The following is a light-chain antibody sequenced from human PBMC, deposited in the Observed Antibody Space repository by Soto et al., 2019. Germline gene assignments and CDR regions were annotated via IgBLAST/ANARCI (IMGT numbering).Light chain of an antibody. CDR2: LNSDGSH. Sequence: QSVLTQSPSASASLGASVKLTCSQSSGDSSYAIAWHQQQPEKGPRYLMKLNSDGSHSKGDGIPDRFSGSSSGAERYLTISSLQSEDEADYYCQTWGTGIQVFGGGTKVTVL. J-gene: IGLJ2*01. CDR3: QTWGTGIQV. V-gene: IGLV4-69*01. CDR1: SGDSSYA.